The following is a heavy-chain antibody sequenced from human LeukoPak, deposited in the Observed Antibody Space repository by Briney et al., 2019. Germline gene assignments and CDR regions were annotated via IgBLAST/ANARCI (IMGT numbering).Heavy chain of an antibody. CDR3: ASARLQSEGFDY. D-gene: IGHD3-10*01. V-gene: IGHV5-51*01. CDR1: GCSFTSYW. CDR2: IYPGDSDT. J-gene: IGHJ4*02. Sequence: GESLKISSKGSGCSFTSYWIGWVRQKPGKGLEWMGIIYPGDSDTRYSPSFQGPVTISADKSISTAYLQWSSLKASDTAMYYCASARLQSEGFDYWGQGTLVTVSS.